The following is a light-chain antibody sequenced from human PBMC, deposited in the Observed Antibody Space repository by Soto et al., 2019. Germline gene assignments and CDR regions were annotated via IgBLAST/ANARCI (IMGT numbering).Light chain of an antibody. V-gene: IGKV1-12*01. CDR1: QGISRV. J-gene: IGKJ5*01. CDR2: AAS. Sequence: DILMTQSPSSVFASVGDRVTITCRASQGISRVLGWYQQKPGKATKILIFAASSLQSGVPSRFSGSGSGTDFSRSFSSLQPEDFRTDDYPQYYSVPLTYSQGARL. CDR3: PQYYSVPLT.